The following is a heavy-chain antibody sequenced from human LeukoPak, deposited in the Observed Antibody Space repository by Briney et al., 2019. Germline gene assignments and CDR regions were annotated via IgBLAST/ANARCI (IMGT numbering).Heavy chain of an antibody. CDR3: TGSSSPGQPY. J-gene: IGHJ4*02. D-gene: IGHD6-6*01. V-gene: IGHV3-9*01. CDR2: ISWNSGSI. CDR1: GFTFDDYA. Sequence: GRSLRLSCAASGFTFDDYAMHWVRQAPGKGLEWVSGISWNSGSIGYADSVKGRFTISRDNAKNSLYLQMNSLRAEDTALYYCTGSSSPGQPYWGQGTLVTVSS.